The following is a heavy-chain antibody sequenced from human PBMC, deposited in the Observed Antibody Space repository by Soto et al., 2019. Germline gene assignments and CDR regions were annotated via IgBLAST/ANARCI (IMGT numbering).Heavy chain of an antibody. D-gene: IGHD6-13*01. V-gene: IGHV3-30-3*01. CDR1: GFTFSSYA. Sequence: QVQLVESGGGVVQPGRSLRLSCAASGFTFSSYAMHWVRQAPGKGLEWVAVISYDGGNKYYADSVKGRFTISRDNSKNTLYLQMNSLRAEDTAVYYCARTGGIAAAGIDVRWYFDLWGRGTLVTVSS. CDR2: ISYDGGNK. J-gene: IGHJ2*01. CDR3: ARTGGIAAAGIDVRWYFDL.